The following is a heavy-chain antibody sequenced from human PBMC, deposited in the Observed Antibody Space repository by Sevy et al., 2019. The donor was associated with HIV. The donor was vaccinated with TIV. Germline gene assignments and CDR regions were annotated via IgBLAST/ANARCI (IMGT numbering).Heavy chain of an antibody. CDR3: ARDSTTYYYDSSGYFESSGPGY. CDR1: GFTFSNYW. Sequence: GGSLRLSCAASGFTFSNYWMSWVRQAPGKGLEWVANIKQDGSEKYYADSVKGRFTISRDNAKNSLYLQMNSLRAEDTAVYYCARDSTTYYYDSSGYFESSGPGYWGQGTLVTVSS. D-gene: IGHD3-22*01. J-gene: IGHJ4*02. V-gene: IGHV3-7*01. CDR2: IKQDGSEK.